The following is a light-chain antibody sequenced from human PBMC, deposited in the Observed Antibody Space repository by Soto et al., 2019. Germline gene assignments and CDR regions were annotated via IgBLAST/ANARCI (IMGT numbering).Light chain of an antibody. CDR1: QSVSSN. CDR2: GAS. J-gene: IGKJ1*01. CDR3: QQYGSSPTWT. V-gene: IGKV3-20*01. Sequence: EVVVTQSPATLSVSPGERATLSCRASQSVSSNLAWYQQKPGQAPRLLIYGASTRATGIPARFSGSGSGTDFTLTISRLEPEDSAVYYCQQYGSSPTWTFGQGTKVDIK.